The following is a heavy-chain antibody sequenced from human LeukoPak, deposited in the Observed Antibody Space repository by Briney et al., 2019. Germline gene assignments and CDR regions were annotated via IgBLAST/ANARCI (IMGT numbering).Heavy chain of an antibody. CDR3: ASSRFTMIGRTAFDI. V-gene: IGHV3-23*01. CDR2: ISGSGGST. CDR1: GFTFSSYA. D-gene: IGHD3-22*01. J-gene: IGHJ3*02. Sequence: GGALRLSCAASGFTFSSYAMSWVRQAPGKGLEWVSAISGSGGSTYYADSVKGRFTISRDNSKNTLYLQMNSLRAEDTAVYYCASSRFTMIGRTAFDIWGQGTMVTVSS.